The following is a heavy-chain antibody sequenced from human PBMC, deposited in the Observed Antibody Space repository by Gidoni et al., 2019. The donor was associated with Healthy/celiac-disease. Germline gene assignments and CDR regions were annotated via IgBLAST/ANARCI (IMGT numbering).Heavy chain of an antibody. CDR1: GFTFSSYG. V-gene: IGHV3-33*01. J-gene: IGHJ6*02. Sequence: QVPLVESGGGVVQPGRSLRLSCAASGFTFSSYGMHWVRQAPGKGLEWVAVIWYDGSNKYYADSVKGRFTISRDNSKNTLYLQMNSLRAEDTAVYYCARVWSITIFEGPHGGMDVWGQGTTVTVSS. CDR3: ARVWSITIFEGPHGGMDV. CDR2: IWYDGSNK. D-gene: IGHD3-3*01.